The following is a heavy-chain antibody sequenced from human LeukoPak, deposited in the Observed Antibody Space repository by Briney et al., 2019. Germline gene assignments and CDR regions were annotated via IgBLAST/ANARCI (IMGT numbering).Heavy chain of an antibody. CDR3: ARATAKKWELNPSIDY. D-gene: IGHD1-26*01. Sequence: SETLSLTCTVSGGSISSSSYYWGWIRQPPGKGLEWIGSIYYSGSTYYNPSLKSRVSISIDTSKNQFSLKLSSVTAADTAVYYCARATAKKWELNPSIDYWGQGTLVTVSS. CDR2: IYYSGST. V-gene: IGHV4-39*07. J-gene: IGHJ4*02. CDR1: GGSISSSSYY.